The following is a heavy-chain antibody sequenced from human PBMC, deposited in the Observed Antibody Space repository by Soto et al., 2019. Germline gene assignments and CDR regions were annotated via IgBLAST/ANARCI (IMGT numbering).Heavy chain of an antibody. Sequence: GGSLRLSCAASGFTFSSYSMNWVRQAPGKGLEWVSYISSSSSTIYYADSVKGRFTISRDNAKNSLYLQMNSLRAEDTAVYYCARGVENYDFWSGYETNWFDPWGQGTLVTVSS. CDR3: ARGVENYDFWSGYETNWFDP. V-gene: IGHV3-48*01. J-gene: IGHJ5*02. D-gene: IGHD3-3*01. CDR2: ISSSSSTI. CDR1: GFTFSSYS.